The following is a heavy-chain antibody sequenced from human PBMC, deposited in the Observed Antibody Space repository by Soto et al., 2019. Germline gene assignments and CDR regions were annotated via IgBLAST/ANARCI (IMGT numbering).Heavy chain of an antibody. CDR1: GGSFSGYQ. D-gene: IGHD6-13*01. CDR2: INDSGNI. Sequence: SETLSLTCAVYGGSFSGYQWXWIRQTPGKGLEWIGEINDSGNINYNPSLKSRVTILLDTPKKQISLRAEDMALYYCARRGYGSRWPNVYMDVWGKGTTVTVSS. CDR3: ARRGYGSRWPNVYMDV. J-gene: IGHJ6*03. V-gene: IGHV4-34*01.